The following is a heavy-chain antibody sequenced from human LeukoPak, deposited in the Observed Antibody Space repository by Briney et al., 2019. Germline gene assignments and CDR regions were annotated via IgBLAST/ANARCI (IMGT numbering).Heavy chain of an antibody. Sequence: GGSLRLSCAASGFTFSCYAMSWVRQAPGKGLEWVSAISGSGGSTYYADSVKGRFTISRDNSKNTLYLQMNSLRAEDTAVYYCAKDEIYVILTGYRYHYFDYWGQGTLVTVSS. J-gene: IGHJ4*02. D-gene: IGHD3-9*01. V-gene: IGHV3-23*01. CDR3: AKDEIYVILTGYRYHYFDY. CDR2: ISGSGGST. CDR1: GFTFSCYA.